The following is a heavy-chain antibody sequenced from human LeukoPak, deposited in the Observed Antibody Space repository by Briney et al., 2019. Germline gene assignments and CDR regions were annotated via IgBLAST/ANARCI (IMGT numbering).Heavy chain of an antibody. CDR3: ARADYSSTWSHDYYYMDV. V-gene: IGHV4-4*02. Sequence: SGTLSLTCAVSGDSITSSEWWSWVRQPPGKGLEWIGEIYYSGSTNYNPSLKSRVTISLDKSTNQFSLKLSSVTAADTAVYYCARADYSSTWSHDYYYMDVWGKGTTVTVSS. D-gene: IGHD6-13*01. J-gene: IGHJ6*03. CDR2: IYYSGST. CDR1: GDSITSSEW.